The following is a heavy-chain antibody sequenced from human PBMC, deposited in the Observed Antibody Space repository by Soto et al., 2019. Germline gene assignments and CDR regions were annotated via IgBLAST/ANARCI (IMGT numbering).Heavy chain of an antibody. CDR1: GYTFTSYY. D-gene: IGHD2-15*01. CDR3: ARDDMVVVAAKGYYYGMDV. Sequence: GXSVKVSCKASGYTFTSYYMHWVRQAPGQGLEWMGIINPSGGSTSYTQKFQGRVTMTRDTSTSTVYMELSSLRSEDTAVYYCARDDMVVVAAKGYYYGMDVWGQGSTVTVSS. CDR2: INPSGGST. J-gene: IGHJ6*02. V-gene: IGHV1-46*01.